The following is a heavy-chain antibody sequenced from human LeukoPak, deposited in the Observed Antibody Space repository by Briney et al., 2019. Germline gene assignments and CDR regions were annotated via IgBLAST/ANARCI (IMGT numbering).Heavy chain of an antibody. V-gene: IGHV4-59*11. CDR2: LYHSGTT. CDR1: GASIRSHY. D-gene: IGHD5-12*01. Sequence: PSETLSLTCSVSGASIRSHYWSWIRQPPGKGLEWIGYLYHSGTTNYNPSLKSRVTISVDTSKNQVSLKLSSVTAADTAVYYCARGGFSGYDYVEFDYWGQGTLVTVSS. CDR3: ARGGFSGYDYVEFDY. J-gene: IGHJ4*02.